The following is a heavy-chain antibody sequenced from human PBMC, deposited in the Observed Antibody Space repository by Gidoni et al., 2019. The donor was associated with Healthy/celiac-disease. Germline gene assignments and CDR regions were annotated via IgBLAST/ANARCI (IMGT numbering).Heavy chain of an antibody. J-gene: IGHJ4*02. CDR2: ISWNSGSI. CDR3: AKDIGGSHTGFDY. V-gene: IGHV3-9*01. Sequence: GLEWVSGISWNSGSIGYADSVKGRFTISRDNAKNSLYLQMNSLRAEDTALYYCAKDIGGSHTGFDYWGQGTLVTVSS. D-gene: IGHD1-26*01.